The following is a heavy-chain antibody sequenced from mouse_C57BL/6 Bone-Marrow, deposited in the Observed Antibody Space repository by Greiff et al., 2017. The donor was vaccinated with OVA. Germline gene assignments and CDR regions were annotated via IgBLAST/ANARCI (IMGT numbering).Heavy chain of an antibody. J-gene: IGHJ2*01. V-gene: IGHV1-80*01. CDR3: ARDFYYGSKDY. D-gene: IGHD1-1*01. CDR1: GYAFSSYW. Sequence: QVQPQQPGAELVKPGASVKISCKASGYAFSSYWMNWVKQRPGKGLEWIGQIYPGDGDTNYNGKFKGKATLTADKASSTAYMQLSSLTSEVSAVYVCARDFYYGSKDYWGQGTTLTVSS. CDR2: IYPGDGDT.